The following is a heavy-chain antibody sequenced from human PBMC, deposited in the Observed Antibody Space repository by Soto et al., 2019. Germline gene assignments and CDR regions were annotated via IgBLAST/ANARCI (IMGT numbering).Heavy chain of an antibody. D-gene: IGHD3-10*01. V-gene: IGHV2-5*02. J-gene: IGHJ4*02. CDR3: ARAQWLGDPFDY. Sequence: QITLKESGPTVVKPTQTLTLTCTFFGFSLNTASGVGVGWIRQPPGKALEWLALVYWDDDKRYSPSLKSRLTITKDTSKNQVLLTMTNMDPVDTASYYCARAQWLGDPFDYWGQGTLVTVSS. CDR1: GFSLNTASGVG. CDR2: VYWDDDK.